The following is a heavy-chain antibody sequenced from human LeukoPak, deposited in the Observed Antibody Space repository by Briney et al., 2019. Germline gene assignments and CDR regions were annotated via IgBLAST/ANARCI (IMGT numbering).Heavy chain of an antibody. CDR2: TYHRGST. V-gene: IGHV4-34*01. J-gene: IGHJ4*02. CDR1: RGSFSGYY. CDR3: TRGQRGIAAAGPQGRFDY. Sequence: SETLSHTRVDYRGSFSGYYWSWIRQPPGKGVEWVGETYHRGSTNYNPPIKSRVTIPVHQTKNQSHLNCRSVTAEHTAVYYFTRGQRGIAAAGPQGRFDYWGQGTLVTVSS. D-gene: IGHD6-13*01.